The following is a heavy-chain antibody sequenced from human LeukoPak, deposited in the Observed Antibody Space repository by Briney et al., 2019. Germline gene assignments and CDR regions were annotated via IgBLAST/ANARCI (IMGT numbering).Heavy chain of an antibody. Sequence: GSSAKVSCKASGGTFSSYAISWVRQAPGQGLEWMGWMNPNSGNTGYAQKFQGRVTITRNTSISTAYMELSSLRSEDTAVYYCARDISSVSGGDYWGQGTLVTVSS. CDR3: ARDISSVSGGDY. J-gene: IGHJ4*02. CDR1: GGTFSSYA. D-gene: IGHD3-16*01. V-gene: IGHV1-8*03. CDR2: MNPNSGNT.